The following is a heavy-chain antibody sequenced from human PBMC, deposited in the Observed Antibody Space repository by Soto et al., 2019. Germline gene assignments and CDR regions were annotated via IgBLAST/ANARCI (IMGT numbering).Heavy chain of an antibody. CDR2: IKGDGINT. D-gene: IGHD1-20*01. V-gene: IGHV3-74*01. CDR3: ARGIPGHYGFDV. CDR1: GFTFSNYW. Sequence: EVQLVESGGGLVQPGGPLRLSCAASGFTFSNYWIHWVRQAPGKGLVWVSRIKGDGINTNYADSVKGRFTISRDNAGNTVYLQMNSLRTDDTAVYYCARGIPGHYGFDVWGQGTMVTVSS. J-gene: IGHJ3*01.